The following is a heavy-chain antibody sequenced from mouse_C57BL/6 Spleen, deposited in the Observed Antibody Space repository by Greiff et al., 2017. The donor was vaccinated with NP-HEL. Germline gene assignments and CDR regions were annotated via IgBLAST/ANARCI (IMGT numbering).Heavy chain of an antibody. CDR3: ARWDYDVRDY. V-gene: IGHV14-3*01. CDR2: IDPANGNT. J-gene: IGHJ2*01. Sequence: EVQLQQSVAELVRPGASVKLSCTASGFNITNIYMHWVKQRPEQGLEWIGRIDPANGNTKYAPKFQGKATITADTSSNTAYLQLSSLTSEDTAIYYCARWDYDVRDYWGQGTTLTVSS. CDR1: GFNITNIY. D-gene: IGHD2-4*01.